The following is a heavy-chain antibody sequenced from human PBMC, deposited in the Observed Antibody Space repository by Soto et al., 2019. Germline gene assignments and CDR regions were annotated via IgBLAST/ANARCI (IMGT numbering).Heavy chain of an antibody. CDR3: ARHEGNYDILTGYYWSAFDI. CDR1: GGSIDTYY. CDR2: IYYSGST. V-gene: IGHV4-59*08. J-gene: IGHJ3*02. D-gene: IGHD3-9*01. Sequence: SETLSLTCTVSGGSIDTYYWSWIRQPPGKGLHWIGYIYYSGSTYYNPSLKSRVTISVDTSKNQFSLKLSSVTAADTAVYYCARHEGNYDILTGYYWSAFDIWGQGTMVTVSS.